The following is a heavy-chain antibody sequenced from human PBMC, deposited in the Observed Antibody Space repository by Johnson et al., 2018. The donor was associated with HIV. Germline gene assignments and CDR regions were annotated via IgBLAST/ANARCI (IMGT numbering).Heavy chain of an antibody. Sequence: VQLVESGGNFVQPGRSLRLSCAASGFTFDDYAMHWVRQAPGKGLEWVSGIFWNTGNIDYADSVKGRFTISRDSAKNSLYLQMNSLRTEDSALYYCAKVGGVSYGDYRDAFDIWGQGTMVTVSS. CDR2: IFWNTGNI. CDR1: GFTFDDYA. CDR3: AKVGGVSYGDYRDAFDI. J-gene: IGHJ3*02. D-gene: IGHD4-17*01. V-gene: IGHV3-9*01.